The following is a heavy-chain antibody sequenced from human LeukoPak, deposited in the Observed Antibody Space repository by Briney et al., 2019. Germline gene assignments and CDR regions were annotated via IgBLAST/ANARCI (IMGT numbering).Heavy chain of an antibody. CDR1: GGSISSGGYY. J-gene: IGHJ5*02. D-gene: IGHD2-2*01. CDR3: ARGGRYCSSTSCYGWFDP. Sequence: MPSETLSLTCTVSGGSISSGGYYWSWIRQHPGKGLEWIGYIYHSGSTYYNPSLKSRVTISVDRSKNQFSLKLSSVTAADTAVYYCARGGRYCSSTSCYGWFDPWGQGTLVTVSS. CDR2: IYHSGST. V-gene: IGHV4-30-2*01.